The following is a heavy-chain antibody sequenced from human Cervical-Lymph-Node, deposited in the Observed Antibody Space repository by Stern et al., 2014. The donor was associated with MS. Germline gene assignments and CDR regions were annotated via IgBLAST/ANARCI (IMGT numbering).Heavy chain of an antibody. CDR1: GYMFASHW. D-gene: IGHD4-23*01. J-gene: IGHJ5*02. CDR2: TYPGDAET. Sequence: EVQLVESGAEVKKPGESLKISCKASGYMFASHWIGWVRQMPGKGLEWMGITYPGDAETRYSPSFQGLVTISVDKSISTAYLQWSSLKASDTAMYYCARVNGGNSDWFDPWGQGTLVTVSS. V-gene: IGHV5-51*01. CDR3: ARVNGGNSDWFDP.